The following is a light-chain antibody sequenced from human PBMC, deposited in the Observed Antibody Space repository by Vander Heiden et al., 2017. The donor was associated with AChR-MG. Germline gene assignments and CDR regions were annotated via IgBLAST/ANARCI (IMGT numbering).Light chain of an antibody. CDR2: ATS. Sequence: DIQMTQSPSSLSASVGDRVTITCRARQSVSTYLNWYQQKPGKAPRLLIYATSSLQSGVPSRFSGSGSGTDFTLTISSLQPEDFATYYCQQGDSTPQTFGQRTKVEIK. CDR1: QSVSTY. CDR3: QQGDSTPQT. V-gene: IGKV1-39*01. J-gene: IGKJ1*01.